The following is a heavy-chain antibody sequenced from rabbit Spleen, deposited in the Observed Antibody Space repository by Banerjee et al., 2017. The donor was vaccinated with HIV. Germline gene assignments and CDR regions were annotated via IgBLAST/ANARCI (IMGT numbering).Heavy chain of an antibody. CDR1: GFTLSGYYY. V-gene: IGHV1S45*01. J-gene: IGHJ4*01. D-gene: IGHD4-1*01. CDR2: INAGSIDST. Sequence: QEQLEESGGGLVKPEGSLTLTCTASGFTLSGYYYMCWVRQAPGKGLEWIACINAGSIDSTYYATWAKGRFTISKTSSTTVTLQMTSLTAADTATYFCAREGGIVVAGAFDLWGQGTLVTVS. CDR3: AREGGIVVAGAFDL.